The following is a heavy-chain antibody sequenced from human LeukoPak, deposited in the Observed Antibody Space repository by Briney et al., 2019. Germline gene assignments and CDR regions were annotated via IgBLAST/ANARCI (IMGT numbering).Heavy chain of an antibody. V-gene: IGHV1-18*01. J-gene: IGHJ6*02. CDR3: ARTGDVCMDV. CDR1: GYTYTSYG. D-gene: IGHD3-10*01. Sequence: ASVKVSCKSSGYTYTSYGISGVRQARAQGLEWMGWISAYNGNTNYAQKLQGRVTMTTDTYTSTAYMELRSLRSDDTAVYYCARTGDVCMDVWGQGTTVTVSS. CDR2: ISAYNGNT.